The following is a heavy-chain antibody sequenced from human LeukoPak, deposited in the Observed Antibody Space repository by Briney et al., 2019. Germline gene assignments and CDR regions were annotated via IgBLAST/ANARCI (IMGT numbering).Heavy chain of an antibody. Sequence: PSETLSLTCTVSGGSISRYYWSWIRQPAGKGLEWIGRIYTSGSTNYNPSLKSRVTMSVDTSKNQFSLKLSSVTAADTAVYYCARDLGVDDYGDYGWFDPWGQGTLVTVSS. CDR3: ARDLGVDDYGDYGWFDP. CDR1: GGSISRYY. D-gene: IGHD4-17*01. J-gene: IGHJ5*02. CDR2: IYTSGST. V-gene: IGHV4-4*07.